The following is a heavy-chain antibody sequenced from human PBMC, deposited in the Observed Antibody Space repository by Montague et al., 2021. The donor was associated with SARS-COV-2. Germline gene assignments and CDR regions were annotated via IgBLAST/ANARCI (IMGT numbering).Heavy chain of an antibody. CDR3: AKGGERITMIVVVITLADFDY. J-gene: IGHJ4*02. CDR2: IKSKTDGGTT. CDR1: GFTFSNAW. D-gene: IGHD3-22*01. Sequence: SLRLSCAASGFTFSNAWMSWVRQAPGKGLEWVGRIKSKTDGGTTDYAAPVKGRFTISRDNSKNTLYLQMNSLRAEDTAVYYCAKGGERITMIVVVITLADFDYWGQGTMVTVSS. V-gene: IGHV3-15*01.